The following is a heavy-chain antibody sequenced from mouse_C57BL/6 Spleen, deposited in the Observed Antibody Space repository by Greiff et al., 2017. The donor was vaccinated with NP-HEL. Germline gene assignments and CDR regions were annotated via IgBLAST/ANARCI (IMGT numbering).Heavy chain of an antibody. CDR3: ARDRRDYDVWFAY. Sequence: EVKLMESGGGLVKPGGSLKLSCAASGFTFSSYAMSWVRQTPEKRLEWVATISDGGSYTYYPDNVKGRFTISRDNAKNNLYLQMSHLKSEDTAMYYCARDRRDYDVWFAYWGQGTLVTVSA. CDR1: GFTFSSYA. J-gene: IGHJ3*01. D-gene: IGHD2-4*01. CDR2: ISDGGSYT. V-gene: IGHV5-4*01.